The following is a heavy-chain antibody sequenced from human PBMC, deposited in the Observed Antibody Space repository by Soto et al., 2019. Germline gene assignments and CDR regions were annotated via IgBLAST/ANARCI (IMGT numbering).Heavy chain of an antibody. Sequence: GGSLRLSCAASGFSVSNNHMGWVRQAPGKGLEWVSLIHIDGNTYYTDAVKGRFTISRDYSKNTLFLQMNNLRAEDTALYYCARDGSGPFGYWGQGTQVTVSS. CDR2: IHIDGNT. CDR1: GFSVSNNH. J-gene: IGHJ4*02. D-gene: IGHD2-15*01. CDR3: ARDGSGPFGY. V-gene: IGHV3-53*01.